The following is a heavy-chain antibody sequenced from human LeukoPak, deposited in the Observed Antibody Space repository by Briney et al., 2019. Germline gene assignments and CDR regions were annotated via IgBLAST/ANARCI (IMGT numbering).Heavy chain of an antibody. Sequence: ASVKVSSKASGYTFTGYYMHWVRQAPGQGLEWMGWINPNSGGTNYAQKFQGRVTMTRDTSISTAYMELSRLRSDDTAVYYCARPSLSNSRYCSSTSCYPMFDPWGQGTLVTVSS. CDR3: ARPSLSNSRYCSSTSCYPMFDP. J-gene: IGHJ5*02. D-gene: IGHD2-2*01. CDR1: GYTFTGYY. V-gene: IGHV1-2*02. CDR2: INPNSGGT.